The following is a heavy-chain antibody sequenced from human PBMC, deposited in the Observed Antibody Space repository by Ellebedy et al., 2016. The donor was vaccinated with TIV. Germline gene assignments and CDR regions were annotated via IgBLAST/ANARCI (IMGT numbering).Heavy chain of an antibody. Sequence: GESLKISXAASGFTFSSYVMNWVRQAPGKGLEWVSTISGSGGSTYYTDYVQGRFTISRDNSKNTLYLQMSSLRAEDTAVYYCVTRQQTVTTNWGAFDIWGQGTIVTVSS. V-gene: IGHV3-23*01. D-gene: IGHD4-17*01. J-gene: IGHJ3*02. CDR3: VTRQQTVTTNWGAFDI. CDR2: ISGSGGST. CDR1: GFTFSSYV.